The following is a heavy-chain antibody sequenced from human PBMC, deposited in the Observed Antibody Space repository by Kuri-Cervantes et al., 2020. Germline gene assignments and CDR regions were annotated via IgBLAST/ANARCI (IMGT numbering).Heavy chain of an antibody. J-gene: IGHJ5*02. CDR2: INHSGST. D-gene: IGHD2-2*01. CDR3: ARGWYQLLFRSRGWFDP. CDR1: GGSIGFDGYS. Sequence: QTLSLTCAVSGGSIGFDGYSWSWIRQPPGKGLEWIGEINHSGSTNYNPSLKSRVTISVDTSKNQFSLKLSSVTAADTAVYYCARGWYQLLFRSRGWFDPWGQGTLVTVSS. V-gene: IGHV4-34*01.